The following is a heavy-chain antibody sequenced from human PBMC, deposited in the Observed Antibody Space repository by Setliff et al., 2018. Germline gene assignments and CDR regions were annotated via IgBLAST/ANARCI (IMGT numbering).Heavy chain of an antibody. V-gene: IGHV4-34*01. CDR3: ARVTGFFYVDA. J-gene: IGHJ6*03. D-gene: IGHD3-3*01. CDR1: SGSFSGYF. CDR2: INHSGST. Sequence: PSETLSLTCAVYSGSFSGYFWSWIRQPPGKGLEWIGEINHSGSTNYNPSLKSRVTISVDTSKNQFSLTLSSVTAADTAVYYCARVTGFFYVDAWGKGTTVTVSS.